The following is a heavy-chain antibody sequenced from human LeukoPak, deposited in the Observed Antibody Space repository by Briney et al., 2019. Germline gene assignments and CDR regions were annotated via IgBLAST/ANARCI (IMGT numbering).Heavy chain of an antibody. Sequence: SETLSLTCTVSGGSISSYYWSWIRQPAGKGLEWIGRIYASGSTNYNPSLKSRITMSVDTSKNQFSLKLSSVTAADTAVYYCARDPPSTGTYAPWGQGTLVTVSS. CDR3: ARDPPSTGTYAP. D-gene: IGHD1-7*01. V-gene: IGHV4-4*07. CDR1: GGSISSYY. CDR2: IYASGST. J-gene: IGHJ5*02.